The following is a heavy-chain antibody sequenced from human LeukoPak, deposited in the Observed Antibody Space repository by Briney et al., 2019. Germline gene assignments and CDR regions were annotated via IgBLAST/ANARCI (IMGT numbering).Heavy chain of an antibody. CDR3: TRDRGSSGWYYFDC. CDR2: ISSNGGST. V-gene: IGHV3-64*01. D-gene: IGHD6-19*01. CDR1: GFTLRIYP. Sequence: GGSLRLSCEASGFTLRIYPMSWVRQAPGQGLEYVSTISSNGGSTYYANSVKGRFTISRDDSKNTLYLQMGSLRAENMAVYYCTRDRGSSGWYYFDCWGQGTLVTVSS. J-gene: IGHJ4*02.